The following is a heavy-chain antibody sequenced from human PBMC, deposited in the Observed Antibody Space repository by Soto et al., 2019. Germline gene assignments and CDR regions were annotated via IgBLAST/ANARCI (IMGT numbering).Heavy chain of an antibody. Sequence: GGSLRLSCAASGFTFSSYWMSWVRQAPGKGLEWVANIKQDGSEKYYVDSVKGRFTISRDNAKNSLYLQMNSLRAEDTAVYYCARVQDIVVVPAAIFDYWGQGTLVTVSS. CDR3: ARVQDIVVVPAAIFDY. J-gene: IGHJ4*02. CDR2: IKQDGSEK. V-gene: IGHV3-7*03. D-gene: IGHD2-2*02. CDR1: GFTFSSYW.